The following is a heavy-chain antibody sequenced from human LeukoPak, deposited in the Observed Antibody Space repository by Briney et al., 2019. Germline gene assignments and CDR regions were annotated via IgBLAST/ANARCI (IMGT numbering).Heavy chain of an antibody. D-gene: IGHD4-23*01. Sequence: GRSLRLSCAASGFTFRSYAMHWVRQAPGKGLEWVGFIRSKAYGGTTEYAASVKGRFTISRDDSKSIAYLQMNSLKTEDTAVYYCTREDETTVVTGVLDPWGQGTLVTVSS. CDR2: IRSKAYGGTT. CDR1: GFTFRSYA. V-gene: IGHV3-49*04. CDR3: TREDETTVVTGVLDP. J-gene: IGHJ5*02.